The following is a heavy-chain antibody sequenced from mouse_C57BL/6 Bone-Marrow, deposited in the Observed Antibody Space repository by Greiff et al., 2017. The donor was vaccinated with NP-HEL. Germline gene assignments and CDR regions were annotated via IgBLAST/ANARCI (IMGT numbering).Heavy chain of an antibody. V-gene: IGHV1-54*01. D-gene: IGHD2-4*01. CDR3: ATGGIYYDYAWFSY. CDR2: INPGSGGT. J-gene: IGHJ3*01. Sequence: LVESGAELVRPGTSVKVSCKASGYAFTNYLIEWVKQRPGQGLEWIGVINPGSGGTNYNEKFKGKATLTADKSSSTAYMQLSSLTSEDSAVYSCATGGIYYDYAWFSYWGQGTLVTVSA. CDR1: GYAFTNYL.